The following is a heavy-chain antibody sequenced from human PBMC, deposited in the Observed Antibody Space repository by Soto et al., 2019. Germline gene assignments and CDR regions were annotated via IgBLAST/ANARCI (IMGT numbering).Heavy chain of an antibody. D-gene: IGHD4-17*01. Sequence: EVQLVESGGGLVQPGGSLRLSCAASGFTFSRYWMSWVRQAPGKGLEWVANIKQDGSEKYYVDSVKDRFTISRDNAKNSLTLQMNSLRAEDTAVYYCARGRYGDYGMDVWGQGTTVTVSS. CDR2: IKQDGSEK. CDR1: GFTFSRYW. V-gene: IGHV3-7*01. J-gene: IGHJ6*02. CDR3: ARGRYGDYGMDV.